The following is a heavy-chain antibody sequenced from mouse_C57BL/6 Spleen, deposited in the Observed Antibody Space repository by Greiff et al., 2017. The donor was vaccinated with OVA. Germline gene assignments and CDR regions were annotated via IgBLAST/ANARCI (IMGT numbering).Heavy chain of an antibody. V-gene: IGHV5-16*01. CDR1: GFTFSDYY. CDR3: AREVGYDYYAMDY. J-gene: IGHJ4*01. CDR2: INYDGSST. D-gene: IGHD1-1*02. Sequence: EVMLVESEGGLVQPGSSMKLSCTASGFTFSDYYMAWVRQVPEKGLEWVANINYDGSSTYYLDSLKSRFIISRDNAKNILYLQMSSLKSEDTATYYCAREVGYDYYAMDYWGQGTSVTVSA.